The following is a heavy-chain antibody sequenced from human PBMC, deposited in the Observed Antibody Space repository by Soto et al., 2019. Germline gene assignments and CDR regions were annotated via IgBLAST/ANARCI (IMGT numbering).Heavy chain of an antibody. J-gene: IGHJ4*02. V-gene: IGHV1-46*01. D-gene: IGHD2-2*01. CDR3: ARRFCNSNSCYFFDY. CDR2: INPSGGIT. Sequence: ASVKVSCKASGYTFTTVYMHWVRQAPGQGLEWMGIINPSGGITNYAQKFQGRVTMTRDTSTSTVYMELSSLRSEDTAVYYCARRFCNSNSCYFFDYWGQGALVTVSS. CDR1: GYTFTTVY.